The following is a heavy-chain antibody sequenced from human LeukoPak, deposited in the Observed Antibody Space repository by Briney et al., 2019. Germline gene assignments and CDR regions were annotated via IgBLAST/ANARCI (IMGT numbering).Heavy chain of an antibody. CDR3: ATAPMYCSGGSCYSDY. D-gene: IGHD2-15*01. CDR2: IIPILGIA. Sequence: ASVKVSCKASGGTFSSYAISWVRQAPGQGLEWMGRIIPILGIANYAQKFQGRVTITADKSTSTAYMELSSLRSEDTAVYYCATAPMYCSGGSCYSDYWGQGTLVTVSS. J-gene: IGHJ4*02. CDR1: GGTFSSYA. V-gene: IGHV1-69*04.